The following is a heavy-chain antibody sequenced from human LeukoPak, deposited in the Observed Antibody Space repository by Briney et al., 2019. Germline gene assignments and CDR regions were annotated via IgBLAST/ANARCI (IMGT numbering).Heavy chain of an antibody. J-gene: IGHJ3*02. D-gene: IGHD6-13*01. CDR1: GFTFSSYS. V-gene: IGHV3-21*01. CDR3: ASAVAAAPIDAFDI. Sequence: AGSLRLSCAASGFTFSSYSMNWVRQAPAKGLEWVSSISSSSSYIYYADSVKGRFTISRDNAKNSLYLQMNSLRAEDTAVYYCASAVAAAPIDAFDIWGQGTMVTVSS. CDR2: ISSSSSYI.